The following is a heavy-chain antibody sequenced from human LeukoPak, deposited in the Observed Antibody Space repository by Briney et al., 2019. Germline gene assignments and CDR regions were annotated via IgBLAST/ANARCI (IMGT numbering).Heavy chain of an antibody. CDR1: TFTFSDYA. CDR2: IHGGAEGT. CDR3: ARDKSDRGYYYFDY. D-gene: IGHD3-22*01. J-gene: IGHJ4*02. V-gene: IGHV3-23*01. Sequence: GGSLRLSCTASTFTFSDYAMSWVRQAPGKRLEWVSTIHGGAEGTFYADAVKGRFTTSRDNAKNSLYLQMNSLRAEDTAVYYCARDKSDRGYYYFDYWGQGTLVTVSS.